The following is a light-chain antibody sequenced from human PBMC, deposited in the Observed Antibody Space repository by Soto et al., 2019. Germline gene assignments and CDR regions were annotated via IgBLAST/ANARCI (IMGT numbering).Light chain of an antibody. CDR2: LGS. CDR3: KQALQTPYT. V-gene: IGKV2-28*01. J-gene: IGKJ2*01. Sequence: DIVMTQSPLSLPVTPGEPASISCRSSQSLLHSNGYNYLDWYLQKPGQSPQLLIYLGSNRASGVPDRFSGSGSCTDFTLKISRVEAEDVGAYYCKQALQTPYTFGKGTKLEIK. CDR1: QSLLHSNGYNY.